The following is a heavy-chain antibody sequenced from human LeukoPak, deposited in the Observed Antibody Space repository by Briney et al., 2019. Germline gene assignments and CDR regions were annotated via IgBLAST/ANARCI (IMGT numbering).Heavy chain of an antibody. Sequence: GGSLRLSCAASGFTFSNYWMSWVRQAPGKGLEWVANIKQDGSDKYYVDSVKGRFTVSRDNAKNSLWLQMNNLRAEDTAMYYCARIARDYYYMDVWGKGTTVTVSS. CDR1: GFTFSNYW. J-gene: IGHJ6*03. CDR2: IKQDGSDK. V-gene: IGHV3-7*01. CDR3: ARIARDYYYMDV.